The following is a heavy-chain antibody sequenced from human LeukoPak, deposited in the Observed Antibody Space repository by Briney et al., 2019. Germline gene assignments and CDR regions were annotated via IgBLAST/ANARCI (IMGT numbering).Heavy chain of an antibody. J-gene: IGHJ4*02. Sequence: SETLSLTCTVSGYSINSGYFWGWIRQSPGKGLEWIASIYHSGTTYYNPSLKSRVTMSVDTSKNQSSLKLSSVTAADTAVYYCARPPDSADYGAAFDFWGQGALVIVSS. D-gene: IGHD4/OR15-4a*01. CDR1: GYSINSGYF. V-gene: IGHV4-38-2*02. CDR3: ARPPDSADYGAAFDF. CDR2: IYHSGTT.